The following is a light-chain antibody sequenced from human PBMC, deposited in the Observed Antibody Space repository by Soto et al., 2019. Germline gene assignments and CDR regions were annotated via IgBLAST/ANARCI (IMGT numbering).Light chain of an antibody. J-gene: IGKJ1*01. Sequence: EIVMTQSPATLSVSPGERASLSCRANQSVSSNLGWYQQKPGQAPRLLIYGASTRATGIPARFSGSGSGTEFTLTISSLQSEDFAVYYCKQFNNWPWTFGKGTKVEIK. V-gene: IGKV3-15*01. CDR3: KQFNNWPWT. CDR2: GAS. CDR1: QSVSSN.